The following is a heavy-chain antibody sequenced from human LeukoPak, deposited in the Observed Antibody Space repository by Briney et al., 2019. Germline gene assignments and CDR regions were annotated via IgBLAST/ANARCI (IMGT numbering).Heavy chain of an antibody. D-gene: IGHD3-3*01. CDR3: ARGLTGSITIFGVVPYFDY. CDR2: MNPNSGNT. J-gene: IGHJ4*02. V-gene: IGHV1-8*03. CDR1: GYTFTSYD. Sequence: GASVKVSCKASGYTFTSYDINWVRQATGQGLEWMGWMNPNSGNTGYAQKFQGRVTISRNTSISTAYMELSSLRSEDTAVYYCARGLTGSITIFGVVPYFDYWGQGTLVTVSS.